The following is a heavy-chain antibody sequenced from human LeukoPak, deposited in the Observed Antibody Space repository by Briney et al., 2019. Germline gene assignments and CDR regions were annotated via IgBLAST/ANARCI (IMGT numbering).Heavy chain of an antibody. CDR3: ARGVEMAGFDY. V-gene: IGHV4-34*01. D-gene: IGHD5-24*01. J-gene: IGHJ4*02. Sequence: SETLSLTCAVYGGSFSGYYWSWVRQPPGKGLEWIGEINHSGSTNFNSSLKSRLTISVDTSRNQFSLKLSSVTAADTAVYYCARGVEMAGFDYWGQGNLVTVSS. CDR2: INHSGST. CDR1: GGSFSGYY.